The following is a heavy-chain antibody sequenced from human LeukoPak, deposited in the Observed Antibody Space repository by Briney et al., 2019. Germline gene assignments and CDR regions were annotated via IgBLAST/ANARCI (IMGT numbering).Heavy chain of an antibody. CDR2: INHSGST. D-gene: IGHD5-24*01. Sequence: SETLSLTCAVYGGSFSGYYWSWIRQPPGKGLEWIGEINHSGSTNYNPSLKSRVTISVDTSKNQFSLKLSSVTAADTAVYYCARGAQAGRDLYYFDYRGQGTLVTVSS. J-gene: IGHJ4*02. CDR1: GGSFSGYY. CDR3: ARGAQAGRDLYYFDY. V-gene: IGHV4-34*01.